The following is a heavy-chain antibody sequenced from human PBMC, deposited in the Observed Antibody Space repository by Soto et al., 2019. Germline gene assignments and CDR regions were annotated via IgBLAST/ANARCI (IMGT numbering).Heavy chain of an antibody. J-gene: IGHJ5*02. CDR1: GGSFSGYY. D-gene: IGHD3-9*01. CDR3: ARCDYDILTGYYNGIDP. V-gene: IGHV4-34*01. Sequence: SETLSLTCAVYGGSFSGYYLSWIRQPPGKGLEWIGEINHSGSTNYNPSLKSRVTISVDTSKNQSSLKLSSVTAADTAVYYCARCDYDILTGYYNGIDPWGQGTLVTVSS. CDR2: INHSGST.